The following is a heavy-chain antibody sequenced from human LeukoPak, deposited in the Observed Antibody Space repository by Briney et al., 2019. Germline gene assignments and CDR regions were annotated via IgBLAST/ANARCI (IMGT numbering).Heavy chain of an antibody. CDR1: GFTFYDYT. CDR2: ISWDGGST. CDR3: AKAYYYDSSGSSYYFDY. Sequence: GGSLRLSCAASGFTFYDYTMHWVRQAPGKGLEWVSLISWDGGSTYYADSVKGRFTISRDNSKNSLYLQMNSLRTEDTALYYCAKAYYYDSSGSSYYFDYWGQGTLVTVSS. D-gene: IGHD3-22*01. J-gene: IGHJ4*02. V-gene: IGHV3-43*01.